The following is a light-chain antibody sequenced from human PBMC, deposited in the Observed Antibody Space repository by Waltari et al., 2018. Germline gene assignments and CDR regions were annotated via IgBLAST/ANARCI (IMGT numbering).Light chain of an antibody. CDR1: KLGSKY. V-gene: IGLV3-1*01. Sequence: SYEVTQPLSVSVSPRPLATTTCSGGKLGSKYVSWYQQKSGQPPVLVIYRDDKRPSGIPERFSGSNSGNTATLTISGTQPMDEADYYCQAWDSSAFVFGAGTKVTVL. CDR2: RDD. CDR3: QAWDSSAFV. J-gene: IGLJ1*01.